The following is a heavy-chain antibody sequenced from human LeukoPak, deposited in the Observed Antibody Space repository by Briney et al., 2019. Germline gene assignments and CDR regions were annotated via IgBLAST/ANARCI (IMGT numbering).Heavy chain of an antibody. CDR1: GFRFSSFW. J-gene: IGHJ4*02. D-gene: IGHD2-8*02. CDR2: IKPDRSDQ. V-gene: IGHV3-7*01. CDR3: ARDQFREGCTSAGCAYYFEH. Sequence: GGSLRLSCAASGFRFSSFWMSWVRQAPGKRPEWVATIKPDRSDQYLVTSVKGRFTISRDNAKNSLYLQMNSLGADDTAVYYCARDQFREGCTSAGCAYYFEHWGQGSRVSVSS.